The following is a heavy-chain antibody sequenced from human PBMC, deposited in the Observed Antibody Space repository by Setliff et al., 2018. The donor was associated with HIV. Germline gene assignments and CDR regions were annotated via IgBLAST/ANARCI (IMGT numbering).Heavy chain of an antibody. CDR1: GASITASKW. J-gene: IGHJ4*02. Sequence: PSETLSLTCVVSGASITASKWWTWVRQPPGKRLEWGGEIEHSGATKYNPSLKRRFAISVETYKNQFSMSLQSVTAADAAVYYCAIRRNFDWLMTSGPFDYWGQGSRATVSP. CDR3: AIRRNFDWLMTSGPFDY. D-gene: IGHD3-9*01. V-gene: IGHV4-4*02. CDR2: IEHSGAT.